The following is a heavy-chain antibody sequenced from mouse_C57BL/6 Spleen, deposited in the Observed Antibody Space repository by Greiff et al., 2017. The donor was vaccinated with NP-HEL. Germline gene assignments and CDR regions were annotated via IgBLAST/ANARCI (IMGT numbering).Heavy chain of an antibody. D-gene: IGHD1-1*01. J-gene: IGHJ4*01. CDR1: GYTFTSYW. V-gene: IGHV1-5*01. Sequence: VQLQQSGTVLARPGASVKMSCKTSGYTFTSYWMHWVKQRPGQGLEWIGAIYPGNSDTSYNQKFKGKAKLTAVTSASTAYMELSSQTNEDSAVYYCTRYYYYAMDDWGQGTSVTVSS. CDR3: TRYYYYAMDD. CDR2: IYPGNSDT.